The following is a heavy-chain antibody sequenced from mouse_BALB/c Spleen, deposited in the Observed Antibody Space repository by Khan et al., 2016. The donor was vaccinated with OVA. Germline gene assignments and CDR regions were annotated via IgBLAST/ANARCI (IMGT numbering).Heavy chain of an antibody. Sequence: QIQLVQSGPELKKPGETVQISCKASGFTFTNYGMNWVKQAPGKGLKWMGWINTYTGEPTFADDFKGRFAFSLETSASTAYLQINSIKNEDTATYFGARVGYNGTMDCWGQGTSVTVSS. V-gene: IGHV9-3-1*01. CDR3: ARVGYNGTMDC. CDR2: INTYTGEP. J-gene: IGHJ4*01. D-gene: IGHD2-14*01. CDR1: GFTFTNYG.